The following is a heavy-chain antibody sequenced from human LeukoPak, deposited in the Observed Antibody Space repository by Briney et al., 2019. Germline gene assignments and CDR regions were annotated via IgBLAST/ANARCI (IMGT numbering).Heavy chain of an antibody. J-gene: IGHJ4*02. CDR3: ASSDYGDYSFDY. CDR2: ISSSSSYR. D-gene: IGHD4-17*01. CDR1: GFTFSSYS. V-gene: IGHV3-21*01. Sequence: GGSLRLSCAASGFTFSSYSMNWVRQAPGKGLEWVSSISSSSSYRYYADSVKGRFTISRDNAKNSLYLQMNSLRAEDTAVCYCASSDYGDYSFDYWGQGTLVTVSS.